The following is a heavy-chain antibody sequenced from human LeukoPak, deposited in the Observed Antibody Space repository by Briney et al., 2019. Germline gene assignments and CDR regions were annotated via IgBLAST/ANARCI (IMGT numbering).Heavy chain of an antibody. Sequence: GGSLRLSCAASGFTFSSYGMHWVRQAPGKGLEWVAVISYDGSNKYYADSVKGRFTISRDNAKNSLYLQMNSLRAEDTAVYYCARDLTQGAGSQGFDYWGQGTLVTVSS. V-gene: IGHV3-30*03. CDR2: ISYDGSNK. J-gene: IGHJ4*02. CDR1: GFTFSSYG. CDR3: ARDLTQGAGSQGFDY. D-gene: IGHD5-24*01.